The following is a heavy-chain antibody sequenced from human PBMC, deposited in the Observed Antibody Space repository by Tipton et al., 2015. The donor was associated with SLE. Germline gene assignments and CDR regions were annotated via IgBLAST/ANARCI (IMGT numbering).Heavy chain of an antibody. CDR1: RYSISSGYY. Sequence: TLSLTCIVSRYSISSGYYWSWIRQPPGKGLEWIGYIYYSGSTKSNPSLKSRVTISVDTSKNQFSLKLCSVTAADTAVYYCARWGSFYYYMDVWGKGTTVTVSS. CDR3: ARWGSFYYYMDV. V-gene: IGHV4-61*01. D-gene: IGHD3-16*02. CDR2: IYYSGST. J-gene: IGHJ6*03.